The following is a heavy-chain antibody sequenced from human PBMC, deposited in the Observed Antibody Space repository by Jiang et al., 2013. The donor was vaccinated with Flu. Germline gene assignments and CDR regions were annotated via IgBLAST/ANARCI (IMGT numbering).Heavy chain of an antibody. CDR3: ARLGNPAMAAPVY. CDR1: GGSMSSYY. V-gene: IGHV4-59*08. J-gene: IGHJ4*02. D-gene: IGHD5-18*01. Sequence: GPGLVKPSETLSLTCTVSGGSMSSYYWSWIRQPPGKGPEWIGYIYYSGSTNYNPSLKSRVTISIDTSKNQFSLKLSSVTAADTAVYYCARLGNPAMAAPVYWGQGTLVTVSS. CDR2: IYYSGST.